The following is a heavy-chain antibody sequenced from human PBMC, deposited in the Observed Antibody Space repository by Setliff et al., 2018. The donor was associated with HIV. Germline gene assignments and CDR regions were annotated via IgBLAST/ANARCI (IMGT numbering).Heavy chain of an antibody. J-gene: IGHJ5*02. CDR1: GYTFTDYF. D-gene: IGHD6-6*01. CDR3: ARDWSMTSRGSNWFDP. Sequence: ASVKVSCKASGYTFTDYFMHWVRQAPGQGLEWMGRINPKTGDTKYKQKFQGRVTMTRDASINTAYMELSSLTSDDTAVYYCARDWSMTSRGSNWFDPWGQGTLVTVSS. V-gene: IGHV1-2*06. CDR2: INPKTGDT.